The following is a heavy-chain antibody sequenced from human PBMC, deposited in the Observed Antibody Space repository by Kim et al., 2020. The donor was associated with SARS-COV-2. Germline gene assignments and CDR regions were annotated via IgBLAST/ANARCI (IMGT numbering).Heavy chain of an antibody. D-gene: IGHD6-25*01. CDR3: ARALARRSSEAVDY. Sequence: AQKFQGRVTMTRDTSISTAYMELSRLRSDDTAVYYCARALARRSSEAVDYWGQGTLVTVSS. V-gene: IGHV1-2*02. J-gene: IGHJ4*02.